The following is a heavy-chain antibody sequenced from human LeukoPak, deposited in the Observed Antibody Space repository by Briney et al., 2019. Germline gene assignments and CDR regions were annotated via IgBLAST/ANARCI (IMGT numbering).Heavy chain of an antibody. J-gene: IGHJ4*02. Sequence: GGSLRLSCAASGFTVSSNYMSWVRQAPGKGLEWVSVIYSGGSTYYADSVKGRFTISRDNSKNTLYLQMNSLRAEDTAVYYCARVNLVGAPYAFDYWGQGTLVTVSS. CDR3: ARVNLVGAPYAFDY. D-gene: IGHD1-26*01. CDR2: IYSGGST. CDR1: GFTVSSNY. V-gene: IGHV3-53*01.